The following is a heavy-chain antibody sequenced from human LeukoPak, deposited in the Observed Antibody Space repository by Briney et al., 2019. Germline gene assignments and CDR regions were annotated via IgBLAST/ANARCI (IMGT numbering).Heavy chain of an antibody. CDR2: VNYRGTT. V-gene: IGHV4-39*01. CDR1: GGSITSSSYY. CDR3: ARNRYYYGSGNYGVPNWFDP. J-gene: IGHJ5*02. D-gene: IGHD3-10*01. Sequence: SETLSLTCTVSGGSITSSSYYWGWIRQPPGKGLEWIANVNYRGTTSYNPSLQNRVTISVDTSKNQFSLKLNSVTAADTAVYYCARNRYYYGSGNYGVPNWFDPWGQGTLVTVSS.